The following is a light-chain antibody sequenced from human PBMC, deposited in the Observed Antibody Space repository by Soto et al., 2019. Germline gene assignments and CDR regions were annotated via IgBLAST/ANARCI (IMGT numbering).Light chain of an antibody. Sequence: QSVLTQPPSVSGAPGQRVTIACTGSSSNIGAGYDVHWYQQLPGTAPKLLIYGNINRPSGVSDRFSGSKSGTSASLAITGLQAEDEADYYCQSYDTSLSGSWVFGGGTKLTVL. CDR2: GNI. V-gene: IGLV1-40*01. CDR3: QSYDTSLSGSWV. J-gene: IGLJ2*01. CDR1: SSNIGAGYD.